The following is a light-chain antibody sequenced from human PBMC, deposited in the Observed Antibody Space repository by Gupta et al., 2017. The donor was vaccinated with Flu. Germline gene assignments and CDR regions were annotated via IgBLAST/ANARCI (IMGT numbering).Light chain of an antibody. Sequence: TVTLTCSLSSGAVSFDHVPSWYKQTPGQDPRTRIYNTNSRSSGVPARVSGSTLGNNAALPITGAEADEESDEYCVVFLNSGIGGLGGVTKM. V-gene: IGLV8-61*01. CDR3: VVFLNSGIGG. CDR2: NTN. CDR1: SGAVSFDHV. J-gene: IGLJ3*02.